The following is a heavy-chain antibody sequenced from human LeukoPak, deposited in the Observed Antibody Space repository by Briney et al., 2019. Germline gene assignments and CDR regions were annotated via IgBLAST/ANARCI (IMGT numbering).Heavy chain of an antibody. CDR2: TYRSGST. V-gene: IGHV4-38-2*02. Sequence: KTSETLSLACSGSNYSISNSLYWGWLRQPPGKGLEWIGSTYRSGSTFYNPSLKSRVTISLDTSKNQFSLKLSSVTAADTAVYFCARGTYGYYMDVWGKGTTVTVSS. J-gene: IGHJ6*03. CDR3: ARGTYGYYMDV. D-gene: IGHD4-17*01. CDR1: NYSISNSLY.